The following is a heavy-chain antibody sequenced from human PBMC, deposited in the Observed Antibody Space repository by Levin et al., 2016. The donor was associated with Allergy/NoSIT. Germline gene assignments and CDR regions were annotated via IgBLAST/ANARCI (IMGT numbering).Heavy chain of an antibody. J-gene: IGHJ5*01. CDR2: ISPDGSST. D-gene: IGHD2-15*01. CDR1: GFTFSIYW. CDR3: VRDLGHCGGGSCDS. Sequence: GGSLRLSCAASGFTFSIYWMNWVRQAPGNGLEYVSRISPDGSSTNYADSVKGRFTISRDNATNTLYLQMNGLRPEDTALYYCVRDLGHCGGGSCDSWGQGTLVTVSS. V-gene: IGHV3-74*01.